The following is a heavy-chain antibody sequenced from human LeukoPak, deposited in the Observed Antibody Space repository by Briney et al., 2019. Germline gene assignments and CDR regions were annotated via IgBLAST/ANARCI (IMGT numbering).Heavy chain of an antibody. D-gene: IGHD2-21*01. CDR3: ARGRRGIVATWDS. CDR1: GFTFSDSY. V-gene: IGHV3-11*01. J-gene: IGHJ5*01. CDR2: ISPRGDTI. Sequence: GGALKVSCAASGFTFSDSYMSWIRQAPGKGLEWVSYISPRGDTIFYATSVKGRFIISRDKAKNSLYLQMNSLRAEDTALYYWARGRRGIVATWDSWGQGTLVTVSS.